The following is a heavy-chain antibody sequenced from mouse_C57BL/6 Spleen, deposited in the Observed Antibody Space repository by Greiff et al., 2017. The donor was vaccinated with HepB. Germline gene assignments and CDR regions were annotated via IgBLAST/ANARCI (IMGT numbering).Heavy chain of an antibody. CDR1: GYSITSGYY. CDR3: ARMLTGPYYYAMDY. D-gene: IGHD4-1*01. J-gene: IGHJ4*01. V-gene: IGHV3-6*01. CDR2: ISYDGSN. Sequence: EVKLQESGPGLVKPSQSLSLTCSVTGYSITSGYYWNWIRQFPGNKLEWMGYISYDGSNNYNPSLKNRISITRDTSKNQFFLKLNSVTTEDTATYYCARMLTGPYYYAMDYWGQGTSVTVSS.